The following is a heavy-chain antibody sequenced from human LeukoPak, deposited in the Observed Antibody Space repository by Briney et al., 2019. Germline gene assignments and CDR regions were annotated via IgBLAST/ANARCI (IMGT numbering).Heavy chain of an antibody. J-gene: IGHJ4*02. CDR2: IYPGDSDT. CDR1: GYSYTSYW. V-gene: IGHV5-51*01. CDR3: ARLLRNIAAGVYYFDY. D-gene: IGHD6-13*01. Sequence: GESLKTSCKGSGYSYTSYWISWVRQMPGKGLEWMGIIYPGDSDTRYSPSFQGQVTLSADKSSSTAYLQWSSLKASDSATYYCARLLRNIAAGVYYFDYWGQGTLVTVSS.